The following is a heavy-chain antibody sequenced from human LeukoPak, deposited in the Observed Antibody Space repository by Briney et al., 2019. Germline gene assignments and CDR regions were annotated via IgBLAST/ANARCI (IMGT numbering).Heavy chain of an antibody. CDR1: GFTFSSYE. J-gene: IGHJ6*03. CDR2: ISSSGSTI. CDR3: ARADSYYYYMDV. Sequence: GGSLRLSCAASGFTFSSYEMNWVRQAPGKGLEWVSYISSSGSTIYYADSVKGRFTISRDNAKNSLYLQMNSLRAEDTAVYYCARADSYYYYMDVWGKGTTVTVSS. V-gene: IGHV3-48*03.